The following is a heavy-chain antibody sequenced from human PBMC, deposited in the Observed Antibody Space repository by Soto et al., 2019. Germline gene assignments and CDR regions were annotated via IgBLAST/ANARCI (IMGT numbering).Heavy chain of an antibody. CDR1: GFTFSSYA. D-gene: IGHD3-10*01. CDR2: ISGSGGST. Sequence: EVQLLESGGGLVQPGGSLRLSCAASGFTFSSYAMSWVRQAPGKGLEWVSAISGSGGSTYYADSVKGRFTISRDNSKNTLYLQMNSLIAEDTVVYYCAKGYGSSGYLVLGEVYFDYWGQGTLVTVSS. J-gene: IGHJ4*02. CDR3: AKGYGSSGYLVLGEVYFDY. V-gene: IGHV3-23*01.